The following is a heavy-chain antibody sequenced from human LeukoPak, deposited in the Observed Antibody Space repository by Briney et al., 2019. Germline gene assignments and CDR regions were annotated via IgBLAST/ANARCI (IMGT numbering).Heavy chain of an antibody. CDR2: IYYRGST. J-gene: IGHJ5*02. D-gene: IGHD6-13*01. Sequence: PSETLSLTCTVSGGSISGSSYYWGWIRQPPGKGLEWIGSIYYRGSTYYNPSLKSRVTISVDTSKNQFSLKLSSVTAADTAVYYCGRSGAAEGPTHNWFDPWSQGTLVTVSS. CDR1: GGSISGSSYY. V-gene: IGHV4-39*01. CDR3: GRSGAAEGPTHNWFDP.